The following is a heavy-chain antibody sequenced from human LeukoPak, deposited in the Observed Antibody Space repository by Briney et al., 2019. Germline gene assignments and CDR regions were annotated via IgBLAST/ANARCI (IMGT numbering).Heavy chain of an antibody. J-gene: IGHJ4*02. D-gene: IGHD2-15*01. Sequence: GGSLGLSCVASGFTFSTYAMHWVRQAPGRGLEWVAIISYDAKNTFYADSVKGRFTFSRDNSKSTLFLQLNSLGLEDSGLYYCTRGVGGKWSYFDLWGQGTLVTVSP. CDR2: ISYDAKNT. V-gene: IGHV3-30*01. CDR3: TRGVGGKWSYFDL. CDR1: GFTFSTYA.